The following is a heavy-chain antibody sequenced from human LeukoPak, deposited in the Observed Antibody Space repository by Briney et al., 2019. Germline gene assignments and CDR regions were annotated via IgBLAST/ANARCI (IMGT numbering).Heavy chain of an antibody. V-gene: IGHV3-30*18. D-gene: IGHD1-26*01. CDR1: GFTFSSYG. J-gene: IGHJ4*02. CDR3: AKDRVGATGY. Sequence: GSLRLSCAASGFTFSSYGMHWVRQAPGKGLEWVAVISYDGSNKYYADSVKGRFTISRDNSKNTLYLQMNSLRAEDTAVYYCAKDRVGATGYWGQGTLVTVSS. CDR2: ISYDGSNK.